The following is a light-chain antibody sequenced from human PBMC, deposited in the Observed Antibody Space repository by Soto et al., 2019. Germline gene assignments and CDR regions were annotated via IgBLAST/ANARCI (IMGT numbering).Light chain of an antibody. CDR3: ETWDSNTHV. CDR2: LEGSGSY. CDR1: SGHSSYI. V-gene: IGLV4-60*02. Sequence: QAVVTQSSSASASLGSSVKLTCTLSSGHSSYIIAWHQQQPGKAPRYLMKLEGSGSYNKGSGVPDRFSGSSSGADRYLTIYNLQFEDEADYYCETWDSNTHVFGGGTKLTVL. J-gene: IGLJ3*02.